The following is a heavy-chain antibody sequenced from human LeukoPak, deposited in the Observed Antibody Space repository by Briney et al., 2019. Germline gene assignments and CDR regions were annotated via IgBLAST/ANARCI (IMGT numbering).Heavy chain of an antibody. Sequence: GGSLRLSCAASGFTFDDYAMHWVRQAPGKGLEWVSGINWNSGNIGYADSVEGRFTISRDNAKNSLYLQMNSLRAEDTALYYCAKGDYGDYANPFDYWGQGTLVTVSS. D-gene: IGHD4-17*01. V-gene: IGHV3-9*01. CDR2: INWNSGNI. CDR1: GFTFDDYA. J-gene: IGHJ4*02. CDR3: AKGDYGDYANPFDY.